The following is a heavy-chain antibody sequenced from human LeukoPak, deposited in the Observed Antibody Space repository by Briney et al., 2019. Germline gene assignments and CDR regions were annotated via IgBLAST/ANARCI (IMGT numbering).Heavy chain of an antibody. V-gene: IGHV3-9*03. D-gene: IGHD2-2*02. CDR3: AKGYCSSTSCYTDY. Sequence: PGRSLRLSCAASGFTFDDYAMRWVRQAPGKGLEWVSGISWISGSIGYADSVKGRFTISRDNAKNSLYLQMNSLRAEDMALYYCAKGYCSSTSCYTDYWGQGTLVTVSS. J-gene: IGHJ4*02. CDR2: ISWISGSI. CDR1: GFTFDDYA.